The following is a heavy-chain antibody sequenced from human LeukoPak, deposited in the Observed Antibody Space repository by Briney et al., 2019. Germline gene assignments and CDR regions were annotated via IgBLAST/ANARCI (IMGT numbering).Heavy chain of an antibody. J-gene: IGHJ4*02. D-gene: IGHD3-10*01. Sequence: ASVKVSCKASGYTFTSYAMHWVRQAPGQRLEWMGWINAGNGNTKYSQKFQGRVTITRDTSASTAYMELSSLRSEDTAVYYCARDVGGIDPFDYWGQGTLVTVSS. CDR1: GYTFTSYA. CDR2: INAGNGNT. CDR3: ARDVGGIDPFDY. V-gene: IGHV1-3*01.